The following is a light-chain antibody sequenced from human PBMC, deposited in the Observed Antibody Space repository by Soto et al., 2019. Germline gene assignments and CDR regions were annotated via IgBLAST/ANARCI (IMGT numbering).Light chain of an antibody. V-gene: IGKV3-11*01. J-gene: IGKJ4*01. CDR3: QQRSNWPLT. CDR2: AAS. CDR1: QSVSSN. Sequence: EIVMTQSPATLSVSPGERATLSCRASQSVSSNLAWYQQKAGQAPRLLIYAASTRATGVPARFSGSGSGTDFTLTISSLEPEDFAVYYCQQRSNWPLTFGGGTKV.